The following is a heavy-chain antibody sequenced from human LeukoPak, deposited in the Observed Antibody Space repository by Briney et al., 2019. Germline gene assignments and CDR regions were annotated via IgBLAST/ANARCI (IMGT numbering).Heavy chain of an antibody. J-gene: IGHJ4*02. D-gene: IGHD6-13*01. Sequence: PSETLSLTCAVYGGSFSGYYWGWIRQPPGKGLEWIGEINHSGSTNYNPSLKSRVTISVDTSKNQFSLKLSSVTAADTAVYYCARGLSIAAAGNFDYWGQGTLVTVSS. V-gene: IGHV4-34*01. CDR3: ARGLSIAAAGNFDY. CDR2: INHSGST. CDR1: GGSFSGYY.